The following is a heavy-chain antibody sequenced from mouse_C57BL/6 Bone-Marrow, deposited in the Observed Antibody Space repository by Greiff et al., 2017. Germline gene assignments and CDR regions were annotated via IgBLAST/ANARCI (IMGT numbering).Heavy chain of an antibody. V-gene: IGHV5-12*01. CDR3: AREEDYDGGFAY. CDR1: GFTFSDYY. D-gene: IGHD2-4*01. J-gene: IGHJ3*01. Sequence: EVMLVESGGGLVQPGGSLKLSCAASGFTFSDYYMYWVSQTPEKRLEWVAYISNGGGSTYYPDTVKGRFTISRDNAKNTLYLQMSRLKSEDTAMYYCAREEDYDGGFAYWGQGTLVTVSA. CDR2: ISNGGGST.